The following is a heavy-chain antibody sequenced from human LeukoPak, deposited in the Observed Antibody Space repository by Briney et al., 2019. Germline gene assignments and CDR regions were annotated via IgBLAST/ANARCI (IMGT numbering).Heavy chain of an antibody. Sequence: GGSLRLSCGASGFTFSSYSMNWVRQAPGKGLEWVSSISSSSSYIYYADSVRGRFTISRDNAKNSLYLQMNSLRAEDTAVYYCARAGDGYNYGLDRESYFDYWGQGTLVTVSS. J-gene: IGHJ4*02. CDR3: ARAGDGYNYGLDRESYFDY. D-gene: IGHD5-24*01. V-gene: IGHV3-21*01. CDR1: GFTFSSYS. CDR2: ISSSSSYI.